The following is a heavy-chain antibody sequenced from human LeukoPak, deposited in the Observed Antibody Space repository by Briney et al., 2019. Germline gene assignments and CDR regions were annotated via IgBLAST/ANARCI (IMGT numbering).Heavy chain of an antibody. J-gene: IGHJ6*03. CDR2: ISDNGRST. CDR3: TRSCGSTSCHRQRYYYYCYMDD. Sequence: GGSLRVFCGASGFTFSRKVMYWVGQAPGKGLEWVSAISDNGRSTYYADSVKGRSTILSDDSKNTAHLQMTRLKHEDTAVYYCTRSCGSTSCHRQRYYYYCYMDDWGKGTTVTVSS. D-gene: IGHD2-2*01. CDR1: GFTFSRKV. V-gene: IGHV3-23*01.